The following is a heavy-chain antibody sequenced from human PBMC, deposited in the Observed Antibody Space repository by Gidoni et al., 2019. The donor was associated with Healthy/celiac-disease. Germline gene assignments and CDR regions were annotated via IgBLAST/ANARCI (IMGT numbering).Heavy chain of an antibody. V-gene: IGHV3-7*01. Sequence: EVQLVESGGGLVQPGGSLRLSCAASGLTFSSYWMSWVRQAPGKGLEWVANIKQDGSEKYYVDSVKGRFTISRDNAKNSLYLQMNSLRAEDTAVYYCARDLSLSAPYYYDSSGYSLDYWGQGTLVTVSS. J-gene: IGHJ4*02. CDR1: GLTFSSYW. D-gene: IGHD3-22*01. CDR2: IKQDGSEK. CDR3: ARDLSLSAPYYYDSSGYSLDY.